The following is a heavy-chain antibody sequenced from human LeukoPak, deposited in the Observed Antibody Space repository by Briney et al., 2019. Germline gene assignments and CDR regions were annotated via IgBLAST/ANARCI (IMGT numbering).Heavy chain of an antibody. CDR1: GYTFTSSY. D-gene: IGHD3-10*01. CDR2: INPSGGST. J-gene: IGHJ5*02. Sequence: ASVKVSCKASGYTFTSSYMHWVRQAPGQGLEWMGIINPSGGSTSYAQKFQGRVTMTRDTSTSTVYMELSSLRSEDTAVYYCARGVTMVRGVIISPWFDPWGQGTLVTVSS. V-gene: IGHV1-46*01. CDR3: ARGVTMVRGVIISPWFDP.